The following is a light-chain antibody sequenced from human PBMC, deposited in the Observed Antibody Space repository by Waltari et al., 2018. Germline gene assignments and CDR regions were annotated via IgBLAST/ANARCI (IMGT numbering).Light chain of an antibody. CDR1: RSNLGDNA. V-gene: IGLV1-44*01. CDR3: AAWDDSVNGYV. CDR2: TDN. J-gene: IGLJ1*01. Sequence: QSVLTQPPSASGPPGERVTISCSGSRSNLGDNAVNWYQHLPGAAPELLIYTDNQRPAGVPARFSGSKSGTSASLGISGLQSEDEATYYCAAWDDSVNGYVFGSGTEVTVL.